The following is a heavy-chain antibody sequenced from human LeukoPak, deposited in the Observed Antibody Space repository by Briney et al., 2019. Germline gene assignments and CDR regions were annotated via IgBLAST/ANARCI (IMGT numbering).Heavy chain of an antibody. Sequence: ASVKVSCKASGYTFTGYYMHWVRQAPGQGLEWMGWINPNSGGTNYAQKFQGRVTMTRDTSISTAYMELSRLRSDDTAMYYCARGGHCSGSSCYPTPHYYYYYGMDVWGQGTTVTVSS. J-gene: IGHJ6*02. V-gene: IGHV1-2*02. CDR1: GYTFTGYY. CDR2: INPNSGGT. CDR3: ARGGHCSGSSCYPTPHYYYYYGMDV. D-gene: IGHD2-15*01.